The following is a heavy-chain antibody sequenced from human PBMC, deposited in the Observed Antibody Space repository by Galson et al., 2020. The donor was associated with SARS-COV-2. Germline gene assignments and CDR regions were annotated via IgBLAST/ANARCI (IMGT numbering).Heavy chain of an antibody. CDR1: GGTFSMYA. V-gene: IGHV1-69*13. CDR3: ARARNYGDYAGFDY. J-gene: IGHJ4*02. CDR2: IIPIFGTA. D-gene: IGHD4-17*01. Sequence: SVKVSCKASGGTFSMYAFSWVRQAPGQGLEWMGGIIPIFGTANYAQKFQGRVTITAGESATTAYMELSSLGSEDTAVYYCARARNYGDYAGFDYWGQGTLVTVSS.